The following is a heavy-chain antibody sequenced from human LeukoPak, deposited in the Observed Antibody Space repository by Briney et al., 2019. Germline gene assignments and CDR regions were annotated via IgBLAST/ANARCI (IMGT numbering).Heavy chain of an antibody. CDR2: ISAYNGNT. J-gene: IGHJ5*02. CDR1: GYTFTSYG. Sequence: ASVKVSCKASGYTFTSYGISGVRQAPGQGLEWMGWISAYNGNTNYAQKLQGRVTMTTDTSTSTAYMELRSLRSDDTAVYYCARIVVVNSRWFDPWGQGTLVSVSS. D-gene: IGHD3-22*01. V-gene: IGHV1-18*01. CDR3: ARIVVVNSRWFDP.